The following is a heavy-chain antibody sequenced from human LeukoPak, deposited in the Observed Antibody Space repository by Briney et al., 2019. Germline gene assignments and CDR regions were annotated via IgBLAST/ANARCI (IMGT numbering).Heavy chain of an antibody. CDR3: ARGSFLEWLWPSPFDY. CDR1: GGSISSYY. J-gene: IGHJ4*02. V-gene: IGHV4-59*01. CDR2: IYYSGST. Sequence: SETLSLTCTVSGGSISSYYWSWIRQPPGKGLEWIGYIYYSGSTNYNPSLKSRVTISVDTSKNQFSLKLSSVTAADTAVYYCARGSFLEWLWPSPFDYWGQGTLVTVSS. D-gene: IGHD3-3*01.